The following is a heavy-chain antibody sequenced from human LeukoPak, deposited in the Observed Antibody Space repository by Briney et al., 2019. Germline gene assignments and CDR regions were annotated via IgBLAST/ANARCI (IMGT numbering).Heavy chain of an antibody. CDR3: VRGPYGSGISNWFDP. D-gene: IGHD3-10*01. CDR2: IYYSGDT. Sequence: SETLSLTCTVSDGAIAGYSWSWIRQPPGKGLEWIGYIYYSGDTNYNPSLQSRVTVSVDTSKNQFSLRLTSVAAADTAVYYCVRGPYGSGISNWFDPWGQGTLVIVSS. CDR1: DGAIAGYS. V-gene: IGHV4-59*01. J-gene: IGHJ5*02.